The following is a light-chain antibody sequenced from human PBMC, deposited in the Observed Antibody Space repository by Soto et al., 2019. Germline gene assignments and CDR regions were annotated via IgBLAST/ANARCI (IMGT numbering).Light chain of an antibody. CDR2: WGS. CDR1: QSVLYSSNNKNY. V-gene: IGKV4-1*01. CDR3: QQYYSSHT. J-gene: IGKJ5*01. Sequence: DIVMTQSPDSLAVSLGERATINCKSSQSVLYSSNNKNYLAWYQQKPGQPPKLLVYWGSTRGSGVPDRFSGSGSGTDFTLTIISLQAEDVAVYYFQQYYSSHTFGQGTRLEI.